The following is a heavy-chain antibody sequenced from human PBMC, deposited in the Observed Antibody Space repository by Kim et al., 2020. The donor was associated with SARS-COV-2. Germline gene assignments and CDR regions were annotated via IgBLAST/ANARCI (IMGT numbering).Heavy chain of an antibody. CDR1: GFTFSSYA. Sequence: GGSLRLSCAASGFTFSSYAMHWVRQAPGKGLEWVAVISYDGSNKYYADSVKGRFTISRDNSKNTLYLQMNSLRAEDTAVYYCARDWGGGVGGMDVWGQGTTVTVSS. CDR2: ISYDGSNK. V-gene: IGHV3-30-3*01. CDR3: ARDWGGGVGGMDV. D-gene: IGHD3-16*01. J-gene: IGHJ6*02.